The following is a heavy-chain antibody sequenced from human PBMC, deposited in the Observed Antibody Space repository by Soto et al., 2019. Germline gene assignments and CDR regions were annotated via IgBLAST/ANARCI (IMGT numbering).Heavy chain of an antibody. V-gene: IGHV3-23*01. CDR2: ISGSGAST. J-gene: IGHJ6*02. Sequence: PGGSLRLSCAASGFTFSSYAMNWVRQAPGKGLEWVSAISGSGASTYYADSVKGRFTISRDNSKNTLYLQMNSLRAEDTAVYYCAKGQWLDYYYYGMDVWGQGTTVTVSS. CDR1: GFTFSSYA. D-gene: IGHD6-19*01. CDR3: AKGQWLDYYYYGMDV.